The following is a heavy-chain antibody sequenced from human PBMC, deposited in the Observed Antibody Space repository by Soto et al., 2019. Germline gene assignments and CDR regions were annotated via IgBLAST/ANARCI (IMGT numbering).Heavy chain of an antibody. J-gene: IGHJ4*02. D-gene: IGHD5-12*01. Sequence: QVQLQESGPGLVKPSETLSLTCTVSGVPVSSGSNHWSWIRQPPGKGLEWIGYISHSGNTDYSSSLERRAIISIDTSNNQFSLKLSSVTAADTAVYYCARDVSDSGWLDCWGQGTLVTVSS. V-gene: IGHV4-61*01. CDR2: ISHSGNT. CDR3: ARDVSDSGWLDC. CDR1: GVPVSSGSNH.